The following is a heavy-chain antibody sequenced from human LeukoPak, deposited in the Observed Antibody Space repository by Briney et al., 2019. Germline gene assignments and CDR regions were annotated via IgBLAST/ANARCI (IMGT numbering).Heavy chain of an antibody. CDR2: IYTSGST. Sequence: PSQTLSLTCTVSGGSISSGSYYWSCIRQPAGKGLEWIGRIYTSGSTNYNPSLKSRVTISVDTSKNQFSLKLSSVTAADTAVYYCARVGSGYYPVEDWGQGTLVTVSS. J-gene: IGHJ4*02. D-gene: IGHD3-22*01. V-gene: IGHV4-61*02. CDR1: GGSISSGSYY. CDR3: ARVGSGYYPVED.